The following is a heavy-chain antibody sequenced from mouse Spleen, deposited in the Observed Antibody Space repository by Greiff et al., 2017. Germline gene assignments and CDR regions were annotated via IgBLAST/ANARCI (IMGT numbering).Heavy chain of an antibody. Sequence: EVKLMESEGGLVQPGSSMKLSCTASGFTFSDYYMAWVRQVPEKGLEWVANINYDGSSTYYLDSLKSRFIISRDNAKNILYLQMSSLKSEDTATYYCARAGGSYWYFDVWGTGTTVTVSS. D-gene: IGHD1-1*02. CDR2: INYDGSST. CDR3: ARAGGSYWYFDV. CDR1: GFTFSDYY. V-gene: IGHV5-16*01. J-gene: IGHJ1*03.